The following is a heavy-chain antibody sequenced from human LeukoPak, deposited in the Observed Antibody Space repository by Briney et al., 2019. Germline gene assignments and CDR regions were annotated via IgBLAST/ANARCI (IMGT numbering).Heavy chain of an antibody. Sequence: GGSLRLSCAASGFTFSIYAIHWVRQAPGKGLEWVAVISYDGSNRYYADSVKGRFTISRDNSKNTLYLQMNSLRAEDTAVYYCARELYYYDSSGYSGPLDYWGQGTLVTVSS. J-gene: IGHJ4*02. CDR3: ARELYYYDSSGYSGPLDY. D-gene: IGHD3-22*01. CDR2: ISYDGSNR. V-gene: IGHV3-30-3*01. CDR1: GFTFSIYA.